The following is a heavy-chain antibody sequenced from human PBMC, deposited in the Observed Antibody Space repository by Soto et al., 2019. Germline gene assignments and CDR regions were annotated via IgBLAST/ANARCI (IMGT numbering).Heavy chain of an antibody. CDR3: ASLHTPYYYTDF. D-gene: IGHD4-4*01. V-gene: IGHV1-18*01. Sequence: ASVKVSCKASGYTFTSYGISWVRQAPGQGLEWMGWISAYNGNTNYAQKLQGRVTMTTDTSTSTAYMELRSLRSDDTAVYYCASLHTPYYYTDFWGKGTTVTVSS. CDR2: ISAYNGNT. CDR1: GYTFTSYG. J-gene: IGHJ6*03.